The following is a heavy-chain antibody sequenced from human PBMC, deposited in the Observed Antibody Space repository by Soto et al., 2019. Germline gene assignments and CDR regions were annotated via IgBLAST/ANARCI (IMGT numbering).Heavy chain of an antibody. Sequence: QVQLVQSGAEVKKPGSSVKVSCKASGGTFSSYAISWVRQAPGQGLEWMGGIIPILGTANYAQKFQGRVTITADASTRSSYMELSSPRSEDTAVYYRARVWQQNAFDIWGQGTMVTVSS. CDR1: GGTFSSYA. CDR3: ARVWQQNAFDI. J-gene: IGHJ3*02. V-gene: IGHV1-69*11. D-gene: IGHD6-13*01. CDR2: IIPILGTA.